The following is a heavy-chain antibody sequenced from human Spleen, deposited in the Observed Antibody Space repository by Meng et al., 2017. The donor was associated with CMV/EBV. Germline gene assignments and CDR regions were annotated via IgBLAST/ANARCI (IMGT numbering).Heavy chain of an antibody. Sequence: GGSLRLSCAASGFTFSSYAMSWVRQAPGKGLEWVSTISKNSGSTNYADSVKGRFTISRDNSKNTLYLQMNSLRAGDTAVYYCAKGARWSSSSGDAFDIWGQGTMVTVSS. V-gene: IGHV3-23*01. CDR3: AKGARWSSSSGDAFDI. J-gene: IGHJ3*02. D-gene: IGHD6-6*01. CDR1: GFTFSSYA. CDR2: ISKNSGST.